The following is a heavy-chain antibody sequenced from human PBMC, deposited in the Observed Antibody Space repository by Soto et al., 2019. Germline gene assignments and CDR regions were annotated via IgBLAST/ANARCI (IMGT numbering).Heavy chain of an antibody. J-gene: IGHJ4*02. Sequence: QVQLVQSGAEVKKPGSSVKVSCKASGGTFSSYAISWVRRAPGQGLEWMGGIIPIFGTANYAQKFQGRVTITADESTSTAYMELSSLRSEDTAVYYCARGTDYYDSSGYIYFDYWGQGTLVTVSS. CDR1: GGTFSSYA. V-gene: IGHV1-69*01. CDR2: IIPIFGTA. D-gene: IGHD3-22*01. CDR3: ARGTDYYDSSGYIYFDY.